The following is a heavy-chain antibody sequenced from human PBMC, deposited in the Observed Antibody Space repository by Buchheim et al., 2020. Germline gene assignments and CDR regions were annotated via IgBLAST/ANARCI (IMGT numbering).Heavy chain of an antibody. D-gene: IGHD2-8*01. Sequence: QVQLVESGGGVVQPGRSLRLSCAASGFTFSSYGMHWVRQAPGKGLEWVAVISYDGSNKYYADSVKGRFTISRDNSKNMLYLQMNSLRAEDTAVYYCAKDQGLMVYAIYYYYYYGMDVWGQGTT. CDR3: AKDQGLMVYAIYYYYYYGMDV. V-gene: IGHV3-30*18. CDR2: ISYDGSNK. CDR1: GFTFSSYG. J-gene: IGHJ6*02.